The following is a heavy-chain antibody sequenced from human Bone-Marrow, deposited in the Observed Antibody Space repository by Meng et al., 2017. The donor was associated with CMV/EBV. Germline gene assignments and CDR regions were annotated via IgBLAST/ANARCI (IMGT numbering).Heavy chain of an antibody. CDR1: GGSLSSNTHW. CDR2: IHHTGTP. CDR3: ARMSGADYLFDP. J-gene: IGHJ5*02. V-gene: IGHV4-4*02. D-gene: IGHD5-12*01. Sequence: SETLSLPCTVAGGSLSSNTHWWSWVRQPPGKELEWIGEIHHTGTPTYKPSLTSRVTISLDKSKNQFFLRLKSVTAADTAVYYCARMSGADYLFDPWGQGTLVTVSS.